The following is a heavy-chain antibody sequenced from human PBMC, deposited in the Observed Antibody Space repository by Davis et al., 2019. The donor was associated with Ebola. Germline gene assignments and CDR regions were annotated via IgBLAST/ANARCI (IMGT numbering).Heavy chain of an antibody. CDR3: AKSGEPAPFMVPSIDY. Sequence: PGGSLRLSCAASGFTFSSYAMHWVRQAPGKGLEWVAVISYDGSNKYYADSVKGRFTISRDNSKNTLYLQMNSLRAEDTAVYYCAKSGEPAPFMVPSIDYWGQGTLVTVSS. CDR2: ISYDGSNK. CDR1: GFTFSSYA. J-gene: IGHJ4*02. D-gene: IGHD4/OR15-4a*01. V-gene: IGHV3-30*04.